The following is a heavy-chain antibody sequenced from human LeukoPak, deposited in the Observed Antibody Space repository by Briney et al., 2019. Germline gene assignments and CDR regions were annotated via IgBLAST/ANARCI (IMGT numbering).Heavy chain of an antibody. CDR1: GGSFSGYY. D-gene: IGHD2-2*01. Sequence: PSETLSLTCAVYGGSFSGYYWSWIRQPPGKGLEWIGEINHSGSTNYNPSLKSRVTISVDTSKNQFSLKLSSVTAADTAVYYCARVGYWSSASCFPADYWGQGTLVTVSS. J-gene: IGHJ4*02. CDR3: ARVGYWSSASCFPADY. CDR2: INHSGST. V-gene: IGHV4-34*01.